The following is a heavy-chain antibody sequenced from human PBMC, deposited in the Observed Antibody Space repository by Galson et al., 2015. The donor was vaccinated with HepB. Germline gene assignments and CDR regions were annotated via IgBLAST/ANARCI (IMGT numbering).Heavy chain of an antibody. CDR1: GFTFSSYA. D-gene: IGHD6-19*01. Sequence: SLRLSCAASGFTFSSYAMSWVRQAPGKGLEWVSAISGSGGSTYCADSVKGRFTISSDNSKNTLYLQMNSLRAEDTAVYYCAKGAISGLAYWYFDHWCRGALVTVSS. V-gene: IGHV3-23*01. CDR3: AKGAISGLAYWYFDH. J-gene: IGHJ2*01. CDR2: ISGSGGST.